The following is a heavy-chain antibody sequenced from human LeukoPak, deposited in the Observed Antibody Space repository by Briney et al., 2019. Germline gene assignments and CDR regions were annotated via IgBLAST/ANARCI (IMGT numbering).Heavy chain of an antibody. J-gene: IGHJ4*02. V-gene: IGHV3-33*01. Sequence: PGGSLRLSCAASGFTLGTYGMHWVRQAPGKGLEWVAVIWYDGSNKYHADSVKGRFTISRDNSKNTLYLQMNSLRAEDTALYYCARILVGATSFDYWGQGTLVTVSS. CDR1: GFTLGTYG. CDR3: ARILVGATSFDY. CDR2: IWYDGSNK. D-gene: IGHD1-26*01.